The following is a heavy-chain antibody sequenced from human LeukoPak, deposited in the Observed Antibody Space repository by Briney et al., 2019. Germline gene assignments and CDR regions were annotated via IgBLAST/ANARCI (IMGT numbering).Heavy chain of an antibody. Sequence: GGSLRLSCATSGFTFSRYAMHWVRQAPGKGLEWVALISYDANIGSNKYYADSVKGRFTISRDNSKNTLYLQMNSLRAEDTAVYYCARDGGYDFWSGYYQDYWGQGTLVTISS. CDR1: GFTFSRYA. CDR2: ISYDANIGSNK. D-gene: IGHD3-3*01. V-gene: IGHV3-30-3*01. J-gene: IGHJ4*02. CDR3: ARDGGYDFWSGYYQDY.